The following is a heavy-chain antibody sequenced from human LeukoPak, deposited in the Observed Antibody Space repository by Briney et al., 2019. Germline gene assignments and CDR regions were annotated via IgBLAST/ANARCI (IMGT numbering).Heavy chain of an antibody. CDR1: GYTFTSYG. CDR2: INAGNGNT. D-gene: IGHD6-19*01. CDR3: ARSPYSSGWSPFDP. Sequence: ASVTVSCKASGYTFTSYGISWVRQAPGQGLEWMGWINAGNGNTKYSQKFQGRVTITRDTSASTAYMELSSLRSEDTAVYYCARSPYSSGWSPFDPWGQGTLVTVSS. V-gene: IGHV1-3*01. J-gene: IGHJ5*02.